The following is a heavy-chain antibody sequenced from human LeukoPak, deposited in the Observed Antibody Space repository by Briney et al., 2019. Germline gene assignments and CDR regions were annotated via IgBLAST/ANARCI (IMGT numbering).Heavy chain of an antibody. V-gene: IGHV1-2*04. CDR2: INPNSGGT. Sequence: GASVKVSCKASGYTFTGYYMHWVRQAPGQGLGWMGWINPNSGGTNYAQKFQGWVTMTRDTSISTAYMELSRLRSDDTAVYYCARASYGSSWFYYFDYWGQGTLVTVSS. D-gene: IGHD6-13*01. CDR3: ARASYGSSWFYYFDY. CDR1: GYTFTGYY. J-gene: IGHJ4*02.